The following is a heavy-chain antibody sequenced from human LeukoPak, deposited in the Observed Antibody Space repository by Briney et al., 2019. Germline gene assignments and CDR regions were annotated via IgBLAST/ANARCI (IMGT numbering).Heavy chain of an antibody. V-gene: IGHV3-64*04. J-gene: IGHJ4*02. Sequence: GGSLRLSCSASGFTFNSYTMHWVRQAPGKGLEYVSDISSNGGSTYYADSVRGRFTISRDNSKNTLYLQMNSLRAEDTAVYYCARKTDHQTGGDYWGQGTLVTVST. D-gene: IGHD1-1*01. CDR2: ISSNGGST. CDR1: GFTFNSYT. CDR3: ARKTDHQTGGDY.